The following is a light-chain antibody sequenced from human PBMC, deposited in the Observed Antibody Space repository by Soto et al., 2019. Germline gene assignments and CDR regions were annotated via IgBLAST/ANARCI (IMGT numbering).Light chain of an antibody. J-gene: IGKJ1*01. CDR2: RAS. CDR3: QQYNTYPAT. V-gene: IGKV1-5*03. CDR1: QSISSW. Sequence: DIQMTQSPSTLSASVGDRVTITCRASQSISSWLAWYQQKPGQAPKFLIYRASSLESGVPSRFSGSGSGTEFTLTISSLQPDDFATYYCQQYNTYPATFGQGTKVEIK.